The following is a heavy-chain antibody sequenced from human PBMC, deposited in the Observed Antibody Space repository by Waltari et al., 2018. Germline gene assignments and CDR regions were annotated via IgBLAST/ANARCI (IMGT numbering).Heavy chain of an antibody. CDR2: IDNSGETT. D-gene: IGHD3-10*01. CDR3: VKDSGYSMIRGRENS. Sequence: VYLLESGGGLVQPGGSLRLSCVGSGFDYSSYAMSWVRQAPGKGLGWVSVIDNSGETTYYVGSVKGRFTISRDDSRNTVYLHMTTLRVDDTAVYYCVKDSGYSMIRGRENSWGQGTLVIVSS. CDR1: GFDYSSYA. J-gene: IGHJ4*02. V-gene: IGHV3-23*03.